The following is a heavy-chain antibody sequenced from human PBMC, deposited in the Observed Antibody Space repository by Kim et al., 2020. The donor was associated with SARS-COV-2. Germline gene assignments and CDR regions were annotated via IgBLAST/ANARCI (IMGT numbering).Heavy chain of an antibody. CDR3: ARAGERGYCSGGGCHSISY. V-gene: IGHV3-23*01. CDR2: ISASGTIT. CDR1: EFTFSNYA. D-gene: IGHD2-15*01. J-gene: IGHJ4*02. Sequence: GGSLRLSCAASEFTFSNYAMTWVRQAPGKGLEWVSTISASGTITYYTGSVKGRFTISRDNSKNMLYLQMNSLTAEDTAVFYCARAGERGYCSGGGCHSISYWGQGTLVSVSA.